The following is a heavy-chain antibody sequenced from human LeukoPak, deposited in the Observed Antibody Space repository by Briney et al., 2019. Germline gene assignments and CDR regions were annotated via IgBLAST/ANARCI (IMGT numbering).Heavy chain of an antibody. D-gene: IGHD3-3*01. J-gene: IGHJ4*02. V-gene: IGHV3-53*01. CDR2: IYSGGST. Sequence: PGGSLRLSCAASGFTVSSNYMSWVRQAPGKGLEWVSVIYSGGSTYYADSVKGRFTISRDNSKNTLYLQMNSLRAEDTAVYYCAIGYYDFWSGYSPADYWGQGTLVTVSS. CDR3: AIGYYDFWSGYSPADY. CDR1: GFTVSSNY.